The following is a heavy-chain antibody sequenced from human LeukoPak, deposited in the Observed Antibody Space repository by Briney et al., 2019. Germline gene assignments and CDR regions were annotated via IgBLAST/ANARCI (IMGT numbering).Heavy chain of an antibody. V-gene: IGHV3-21*01. CDR1: GYTFSSYS. Sequence: GGSLRLSCAASGYTFSSYSMNWIRQAPGKGLEWVSSISSSSSYIYYADSVKGRFTISRDNAKNSLYLQMNSMRAEDTAVYYCARGGGSSTSKNWFDPWGQGTLVTVSS. J-gene: IGHJ5*02. CDR3: ARGGGSSTSKNWFDP. CDR2: ISSSSSYI. D-gene: IGHD3-16*01.